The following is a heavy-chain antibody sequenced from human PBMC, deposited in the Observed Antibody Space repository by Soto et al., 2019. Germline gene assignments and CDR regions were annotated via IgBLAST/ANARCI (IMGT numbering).Heavy chain of an antibody. D-gene: IGHD3-10*01. Sequence: GGSLRLSCAASGFTFSDYYMSWIRQAPGKGLEWVSYISSSSSYTNYADSVKGRFTISRDNSKNTLYLQMNSLRAEDTSVYFCARGNGGYYYYMDVWGKGTTVTVS. V-gene: IGHV3-11*06. CDR1: GFTFSDYY. CDR2: ISSSSSYT. J-gene: IGHJ6*03. CDR3: ARGNGGYYYYMDV.